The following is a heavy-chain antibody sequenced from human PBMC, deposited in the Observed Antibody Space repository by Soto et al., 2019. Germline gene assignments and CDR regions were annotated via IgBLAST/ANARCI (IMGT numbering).Heavy chain of an antibody. Sequence: GGSLRLSCAASGFTFSSYGMHWVRQAPGKGLEWVAVISYDGSNKYYADSVKGRLTISRDNSKNTLYLQMNSLRAEDTAVYYCAKEKLGDSSGWLYYYGMDVWGQGTTVTVSS. CDR3: AKEKLGDSSGWLYYYGMDV. D-gene: IGHD6-19*01. CDR2: ISYDGSNK. CDR1: GFTFSSYG. V-gene: IGHV3-30*18. J-gene: IGHJ6*02.